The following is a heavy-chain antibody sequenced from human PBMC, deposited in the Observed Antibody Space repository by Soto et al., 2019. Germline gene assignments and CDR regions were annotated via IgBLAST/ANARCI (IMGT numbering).Heavy chain of an antibody. CDR2: IFPGDSDS. V-gene: IGHV5-51*01. CDR1: GYSFNNYW. J-gene: IGHJ4*02. D-gene: IGHD4-17*01. CDR3: ATQIGLHGVLRYFDS. Sequence: GESLKISCKGSGYSFNNYWIAWVRQMPGKGLEWMGIIFPGDSDSVYRPSYQGQVNISVDKSNSTAYLQWSGLKASDTAMYYCATQIGLHGVLRYFDSWGQGTLVTVSS.